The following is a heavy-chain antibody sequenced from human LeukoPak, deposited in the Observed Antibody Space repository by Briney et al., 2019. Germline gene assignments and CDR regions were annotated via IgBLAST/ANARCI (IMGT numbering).Heavy chain of an antibody. CDR1: GYTFISYG. Sequence: GASVKVSCKASGYTFISYGISWVRQAPGQGLEWMGWISAYNGNTNYAQKLQGRVTMTTDTSTSTAYMELRSLRSDDTAVYYCATDKRVGAIRPSDYWGQGTLVTVSS. CDR3: ATDKRVGAIRPSDY. D-gene: IGHD1-26*01. J-gene: IGHJ4*02. V-gene: IGHV1-18*01. CDR2: ISAYNGNT.